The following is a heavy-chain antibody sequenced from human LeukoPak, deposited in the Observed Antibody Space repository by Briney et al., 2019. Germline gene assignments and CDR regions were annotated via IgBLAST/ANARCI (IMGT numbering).Heavy chain of an antibody. Sequence: PGGSLRLSCTPSGFTLSNYAMNWVPHAPGKGLEWVSGIGSSGGDTYYADSVKGRFTISRDNSKNMLYLQMHSLRADDTALYYCAKYLMAKGPPYALDVWGQGTTVTVSS. CDR1: GFTLSNYA. CDR3: AKYLMAKGPPYALDV. D-gene: IGHD2-8*01. CDR2: IGSSGGDT. V-gene: IGHV3-23*01. J-gene: IGHJ6*02.